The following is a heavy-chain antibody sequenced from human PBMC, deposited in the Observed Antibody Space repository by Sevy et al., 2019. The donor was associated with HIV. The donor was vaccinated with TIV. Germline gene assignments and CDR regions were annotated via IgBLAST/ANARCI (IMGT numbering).Heavy chain of an antibody. Sequence: GGSLRLSCTGSGFSFSYYGIHWVRQAPGKGLDWVALISHAGINEHYADSVKGRFTISTDNSRNTAYQEMNSLRNEDTAIYFCANAYSGSYSHSYLYALDVWGQGTTVTVSS. CDR1: GFSFSYYG. CDR2: ISHAGINE. CDR3: ANAYSGSYSHSYLYALDV. V-gene: IGHV3-30*18. J-gene: IGHJ6*02. D-gene: IGHD1-26*01.